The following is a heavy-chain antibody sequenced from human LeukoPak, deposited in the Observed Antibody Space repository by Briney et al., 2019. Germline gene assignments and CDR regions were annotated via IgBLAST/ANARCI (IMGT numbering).Heavy chain of an antibody. V-gene: IGHV4-39*07. Sequence: PSETLSLTCTVSGGSISSSSYYWGWIRQSPGKGLEWIGSIYYSGNTYYNPSLKSRVTISVDTSKNQFSLKLSSVTAADTAVYYCAGYLDWFDPWGQGTLVTVSS. J-gene: IGHJ5*02. CDR1: GGSISSSSYY. D-gene: IGHD2-15*01. CDR2: IYYSGNT. CDR3: AGYLDWFDP.